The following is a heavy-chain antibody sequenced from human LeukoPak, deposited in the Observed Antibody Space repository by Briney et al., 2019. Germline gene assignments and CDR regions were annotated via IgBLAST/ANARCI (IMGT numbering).Heavy chain of an antibody. D-gene: IGHD6-19*01. CDR2: SNAGNGNT. CDR1: GYTFTSYA. Sequence: ASVKVSCKASGYTFTSYAMHWVRQAPGQRLEWMGWSNAGNGNTKYSQEFQGRVTITRDTSASTAYMELSSLRSEDMAVYYCAREGSSGWFWPERKYYFDYWGQGTLVTVSS. CDR3: AREGSSGWFWPERKYYFDY. V-gene: IGHV1-3*02. J-gene: IGHJ4*02.